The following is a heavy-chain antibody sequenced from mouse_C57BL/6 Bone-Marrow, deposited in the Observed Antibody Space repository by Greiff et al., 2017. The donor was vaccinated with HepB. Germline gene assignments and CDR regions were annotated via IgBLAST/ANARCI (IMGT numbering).Heavy chain of an antibody. CDR3: GNSQPHWCFDV. CDR2: IDPEDGET. D-gene: IGHD6-1*01. V-gene: IGHV14-2*01. Sequence: EVHLVESGAELVKPGASVKLSCTASGFNIKDYYMHWVKQRTEQGLEWIGRIDPEDGETKYAPKFQGKATITADTSSNSAYLQLSILTSEDTAVYYCGNSQPHWCFDVWGTGTTVTVSS. CDR1: GFNIKDYY. J-gene: IGHJ1*03.